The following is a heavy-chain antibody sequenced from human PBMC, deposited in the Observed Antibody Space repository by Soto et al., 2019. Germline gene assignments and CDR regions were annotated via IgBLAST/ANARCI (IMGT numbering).Heavy chain of an antibody. Sequence: QVQLVQSGAEVKKPGASVKVSCKASGYTFTSYTISWVREAPGQGLEWMGWINIYNGNTNYPQKVQGRATMTADTSTRTAFMELRSLSSDDTAVYYCARDLDYYGLDVWGQGTTVIVPS. J-gene: IGHJ6*02. V-gene: IGHV1-18*01. CDR2: INIYNGNT. CDR1: GYTFTSYT. CDR3: ARDLDYYGLDV.